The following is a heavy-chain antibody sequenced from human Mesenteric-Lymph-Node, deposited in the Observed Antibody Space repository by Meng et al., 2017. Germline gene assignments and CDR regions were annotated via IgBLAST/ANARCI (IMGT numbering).Heavy chain of an antibody. V-gene: IGHV4-30-4*01. Sequence: QGQVQRSGPGLVPPSQTLSLTLIAAGGSISSGNYYWSWIRQPPGKGLEWIGYIYYSGSTYSNSSLKNRVTISIARSKNQFSLKLSSVTAADTAVYYCARDRKHYGERGWFDPWGQGTLVTVSS. J-gene: IGHJ5*02. CDR3: ARDRKHYGERGWFDP. D-gene: IGHD4-17*01. CDR2: IYYSGST. CDR1: GGSISSGNYY.